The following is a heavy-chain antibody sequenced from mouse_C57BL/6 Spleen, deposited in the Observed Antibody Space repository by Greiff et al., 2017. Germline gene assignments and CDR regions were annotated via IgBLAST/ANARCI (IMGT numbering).Heavy chain of an antibody. V-gene: IGHV1-55*01. J-gene: IGHJ3*01. Sequence: QVQLQQPGAELVKPGASVKMSCTASGYTFTSYWLTWVKQRPGQGLEWIGDIYPGSGSTNYNETFKSKATLTVVTSSSTAYMQLSSLTSEDSAVYYCAAKANYYGSTPIAYWGQGTLVTVSA. D-gene: IGHD1-1*01. CDR2: IYPGSGST. CDR1: GYTFTSYW. CDR3: AAKANYYGSTPIAY.